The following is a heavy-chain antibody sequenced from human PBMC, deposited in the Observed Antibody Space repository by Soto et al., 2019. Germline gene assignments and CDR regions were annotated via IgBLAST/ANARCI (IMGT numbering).Heavy chain of an antibody. D-gene: IGHD3-10*01. Sequence: GGSLRLSCAASGFTFSNYGMHWVRQAPGKGLEWVSYISSSSSYTNYADSVKGRFTISRDNAKNSLYLQMNSLRAEDTAVYYCARDHYGPGWFDPWGQGTLVTVSS. V-gene: IGHV3-21*05. CDR2: ISSSSSYT. CDR1: GFTFSNYG. CDR3: ARDHYGPGWFDP. J-gene: IGHJ5*02.